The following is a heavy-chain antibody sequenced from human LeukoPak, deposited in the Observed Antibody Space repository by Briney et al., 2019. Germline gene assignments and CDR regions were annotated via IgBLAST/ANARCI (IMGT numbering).Heavy chain of an antibody. CDR2: ISSSGGST. V-gene: IGHV3-23*01. D-gene: IGHD4-11*01. J-gene: IGHJ4*02. Sequence: GGSLRLSCAASGFTFSNAYMNWVRQAPGKGLEWVSGISSSGGSTYYADSVKGRFTISRDNFKNTLYLQMSSLRAEDTAIYYCAKRDSNYAGDYFDYWGQGTLVTVSS. CDR3: AKRDSNYAGDYFDY. CDR1: GFTFSNAY.